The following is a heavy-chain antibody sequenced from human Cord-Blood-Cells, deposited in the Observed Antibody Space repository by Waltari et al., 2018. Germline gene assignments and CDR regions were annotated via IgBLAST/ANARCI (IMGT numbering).Heavy chain of an antibody. J-gene: IGHJ4*02. CDR2: ISYDGSNK. V-gene: IGHV3-30-3*01. Sequence: QVQLVESGGGVVQPGRSLRLSCAASGFTFSSYAMPRVRSAPGKGLEWVAVISYDGSNKYYADSVKGRFTISRDNSKNTLYLQMNSLRAEDTAVYYCARDLGDFWSGYYDYWGQGTLVTVSS. CDR3: ARDLGDFWSGYYDY. CDR1: GFTFSSYA. D-gene: IGHD3-3*01.